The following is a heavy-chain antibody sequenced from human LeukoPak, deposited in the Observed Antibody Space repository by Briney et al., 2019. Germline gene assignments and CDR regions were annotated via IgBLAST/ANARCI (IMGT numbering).Heavy chain of an antibody. V-gene: IGHV3-74*01. CDR1: GFTFSDSW. J-gene: IGHJ4*02. CDR2: TSKDGSDT. CDR3: ARGGYSGSYYRFS. Sequence: GGSLRLSCAASGFTFSDSWMHWVRQAPGKGPEWLSRTSKDGSDTVYADSARGRLTASRDNAKNTVYLKLTKLRPDDTALYYCARGGYSGSYYRFSWGRGTLVTVAS. D-gene: IGHD6-25*01.